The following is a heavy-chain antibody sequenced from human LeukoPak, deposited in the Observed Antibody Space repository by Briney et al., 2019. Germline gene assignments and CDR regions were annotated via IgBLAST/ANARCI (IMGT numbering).Heavy chain of an antibody. J-gene: IGHJ5*02. CDR2: ISSSGSTI. V-gene: IGHV3-48*03. CDR3: ARVASDTAMAPSGFDP. CDR1: GFTFSSYE. Sequence: GGSLRLPCAASGFTFSSYEMNWVRQAPGKGLEWVSYISSSGSTIYYADSVKGRFTIPRDNAKNSLYLQMNSLRAEDTAVYYCARVASDTAMAPSGFDPWGQGTLVTVSS. D-gene: IGHD5-18*01.